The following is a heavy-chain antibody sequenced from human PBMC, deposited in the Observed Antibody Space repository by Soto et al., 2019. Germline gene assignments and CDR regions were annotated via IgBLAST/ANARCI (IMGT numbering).Heavy chain of an antibody. CDR3: AKEKLLFFGGYGFDP. V-gene: IGHV3-23*01. D-gene: IGHD3-10*01. CDR2: ISGSGDST. CDR1: GFTFSSFA. J-gene: IGHJ5*02. Sequence: GGSLRLSCAASGFTFSSFAMSWLRQAPGKGLEWVSTISGSGDSTYYADSVKGRFTISRDNSRNTLYLQMNSLRAGDTAVYYWAKEKLLFFGGYGFDPWGRETRATFP.